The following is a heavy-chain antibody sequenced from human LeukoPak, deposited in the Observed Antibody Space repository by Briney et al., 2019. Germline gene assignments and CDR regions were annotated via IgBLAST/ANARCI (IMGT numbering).Heavy chain of an antibody. Sequence: ASVKVSCKASGGTFSSYAISWVRQAPGQGLEWMGRIIPILGIANYAQKFQGRVTITADKSTSTAYMELSSLRSEDTAVYYCARGEDTAMVNLDYWGQGTLVTVSS. CDR2: IIPILGIA. CDR3: ARGEDTAMVNLDY. J-gene: IGHJ4*02. V-gene: IGHV1-69*04. D-gene: IGHD5-18*01. CDR1: GGTFSSYA.